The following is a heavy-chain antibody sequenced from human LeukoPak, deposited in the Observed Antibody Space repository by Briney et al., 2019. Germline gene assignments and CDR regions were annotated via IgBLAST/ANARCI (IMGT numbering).Heavy chain of an antibody. D-gene: IGHD3-10*01. CDR2: ISYDGSNK. CDR3: SRGGGRAWRYYYGSGSYYNSDYFDY. V-gene: IGHV3-30*04. CDR1: GFTFSSYA. Sequence: HAGGSLRLACAASGFTFSSYAMQWVRQAPGKGVEWVAVISYDGSNKYYADSVKGRFTISRDNSKNTVYLQMNSLRAEDTAVYYCSRGGGRAWRYYYGSGSYYNSDYFDYWGQGTLVTVSS. J-gene: IGHJ4*02.